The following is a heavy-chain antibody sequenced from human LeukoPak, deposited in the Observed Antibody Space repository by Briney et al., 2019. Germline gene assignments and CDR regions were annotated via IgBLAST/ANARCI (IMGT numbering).Heavy chain of an antibody. CDR1: GFTFSSYS. Sequence: PGGSLRLSCAASGFTFSSYSMNWVRQAPGKGLVWVSRINSDGSSTIYADSVKGRFTISRDNAKNTLYLQMNSLRAEDTAVYYCAGESGSYLGAFDIWGQGTMVTVSS. J-gene: IGHJ3*02. D-gene: IGHD1-26*01. V-gene: IGHV3-74*01. CDR3: AGESGSYLGAFDI. CDR2: INSDGSST.